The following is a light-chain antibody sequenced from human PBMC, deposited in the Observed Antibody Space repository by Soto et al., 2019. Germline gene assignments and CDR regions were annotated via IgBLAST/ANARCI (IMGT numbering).Light chain of an antibody. J-gene: IGKJ4*01. CDR2: DAS. CDR1: QSVSRSY. V-gene: IGKV3D-11*02. Sequence: EIVMTQSPATLSVSPGERATLSCRASQSVSRSYLGWYQQKPGQAPRLLIYDASNRATGIPARFSGSGSGTEFTLTISSIEPEDFAVYYCQQRSNWQGATFGGGTKVDIK. CDR3: QQRSNWQGAT.